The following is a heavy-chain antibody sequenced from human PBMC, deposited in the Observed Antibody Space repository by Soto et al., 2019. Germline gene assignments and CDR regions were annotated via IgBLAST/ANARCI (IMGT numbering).Heavy chain of an antibody. CDR2: IYYSGST. CDR3: ARLTAATMT. V-gene: IGHV4-31*02. D-gene: IGHD2-15*01. J-gene: IGHJ5*02. CDR1: SETMKSWGVS. Sequence: LRRTVSSETMKSWGVSGTWKNQHPGKGLEWIGYIYYSGSTYYNPSLKSRVTISVDTSKNQFSLKLSSVTAADTAVYYYARLTAATMTCGQGTLVTVSS.